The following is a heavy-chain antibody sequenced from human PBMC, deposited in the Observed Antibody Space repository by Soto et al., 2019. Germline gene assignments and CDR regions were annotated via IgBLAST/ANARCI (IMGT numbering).Heavy chain of an antibody. Sequence: GESLKISCKGSGYSFTSYWIGWVRQMPGKGLEWMGIIYPGDSDTRYSPSFQGQVTISADKSISTAYLQWSSLKASDTAMYYCATLGYCSSTSCYELDYWGQGTLVTVSS. CDR3: ATLGYCSSTSCYELDY. CDR2: IYPGDSDT. CDR1: GYSFTSYW. J-gene: IGHJ4*02. D-gene: IGHD2-2*01. V-gene: IGHV5-51*01.